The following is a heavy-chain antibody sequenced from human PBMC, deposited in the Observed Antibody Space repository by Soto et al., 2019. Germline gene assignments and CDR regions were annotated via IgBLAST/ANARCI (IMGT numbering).Heavy chain of an antibody. Sequence: PSETLSLTCTVSGGSISSSSHYLGWIRQPPGKGLEWIGCIYYSGSTYYNPSLKSRVTISVDTSKNQFSLKLSSVTAADTAVYYCARVSSFFGPHYYYYYMDAWGKGTTVTVSS. CDR3: ARVSSFFGPHYYYYYMDA. V-gene: IGHV4-39*07. D-gene: IGHD6-6*01. CDR2: IYYSGST. J-gene: IGHJ6*03. CDR1: GGSISSSSHY.